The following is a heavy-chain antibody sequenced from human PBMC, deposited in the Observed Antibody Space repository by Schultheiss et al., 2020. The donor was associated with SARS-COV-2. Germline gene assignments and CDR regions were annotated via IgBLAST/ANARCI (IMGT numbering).Heavy chain of an antibody. J-gene: IGHJ6*02. CDR2: INHSGST. V-gene: IGHV4-34*01. CDR1: GGSFSGYY. CDR3: ARAGPYYYYYGMDV. Sequence: SETLSLTCAVYGGSFSGYYWSWIRQHPGKGLEWIGEINHSGSTNYNPSLKSRVTISVDTSKNQFSLKLSSVTAADTAVYYCARAGPYYYYYGMDVWGQGTTVTVSS.